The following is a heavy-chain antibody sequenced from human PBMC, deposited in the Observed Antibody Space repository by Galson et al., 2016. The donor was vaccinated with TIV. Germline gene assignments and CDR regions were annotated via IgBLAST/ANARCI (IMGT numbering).Heavy chain of an antibody. J-gene: IGHJ4*02. Sequence: SLRLSCAASGFSFRNYGMQWVRQAPGKGLEWVAVISRDGGTDIYADSVKGRFTISRDNARNRMDLQMRSLRVEDAGLYYCVKECDSGGYGASFDSWGQGTRVTVSS. CDR3: VKECDSGGYGASFDS. CDR2: ISRDGGTD. V-gene: IGHV3-30*13. CDR1: GFSFRNYG. D-gene: IGHD1-26*01.